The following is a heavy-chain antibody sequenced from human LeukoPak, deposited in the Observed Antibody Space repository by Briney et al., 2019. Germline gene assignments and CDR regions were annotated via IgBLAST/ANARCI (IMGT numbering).Heavy chain of an antibody. CDR2: INTNTGNP. J-gene: IGHJ5*02. Sequence: WASVKVSCKTFGYPFSSCGINWVRQAPGQGLEWMGWINTNTGNPTYAQGFTGRFVFSLDTSVSTAYLQISSLKAEDTAVYYCARDWGPHSSGFDPWGQGTLVTVSS. V-gene: IGHV7-4-1*02. CDR1: GYPFSSCG. CDR3: ARDWGPHSSGFDP. D-gene: IGHD6-25*01.